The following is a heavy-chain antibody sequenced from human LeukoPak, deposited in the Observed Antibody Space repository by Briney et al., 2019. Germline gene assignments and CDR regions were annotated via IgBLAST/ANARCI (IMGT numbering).Heavy chain of an antibody. CDR1: GYTFTSYY. D-gene: IGHD3-16*02. CDR2: INPSGGST. J-gene: IGHJ4*02. V-gene: IGHV1-46*01. CDR3: ARDATLGELSLGY. Sequence: ASVKVSRKASGYTFTSYYMHWVRQAPGQGLEWMGIINPSGGSTSYAQKFQGRVTMTRDTSTSTVYMELSSLRSEDTAAYYCARDATLGELSLGYWGQGTLVTVSS.